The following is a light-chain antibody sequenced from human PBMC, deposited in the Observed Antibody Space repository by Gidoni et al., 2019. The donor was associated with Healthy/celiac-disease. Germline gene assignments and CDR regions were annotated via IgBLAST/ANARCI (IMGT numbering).Light chain of an antibody. CDR2: EVS. J-gene: IGLJ2*01. CDR3: SSYTSSSTQV. Sequence: QSALTQPASVSGSPGPSITISSTGTSSDAGGYNYVSWYQQHPGKAPNLMIYEVSNRPSGVSNRFSGSKSGNTASLTISGLQAEDEADYYCSSYTSSSTQVFGGGTKLTV. V-gene: IGLV2-14*01. CDR1: SSDAGGYNY.